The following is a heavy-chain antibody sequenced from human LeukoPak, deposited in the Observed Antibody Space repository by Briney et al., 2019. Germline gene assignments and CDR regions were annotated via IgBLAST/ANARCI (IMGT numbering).Heavy chain of an antibody. CDR2: TYYRSKWYN. CDR3: ARDSILVLWFGELLWDRGAFDI. CDR1: GDSVSSNSAA. D-gene: IGHD3-10*01. J-gene: IGHJ3*02. V-gene: IGHV6-1*01. Sequence: SQTLSLTCAISGDSVSSNSAAWNWIRQSPSRGLEWLGRTYYRSKWYNDYAVSVKSRITINPDTSKNQFSLQLNSVTPEDTAVYYCARDSILVLWFGELLWDRGAFDIWGQGTMVTVSS.